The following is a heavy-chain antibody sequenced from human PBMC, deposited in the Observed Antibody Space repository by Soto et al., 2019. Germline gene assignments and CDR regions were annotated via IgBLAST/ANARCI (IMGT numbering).Heavy chain of an antibody. J-gene: IGHJ4*02. CDR1: GYTFTSYY. V-gene: IGHV1-46*01. Sequence: QVQLVQSGAEVKKPGASVKVSCKASGYTFTSYYMHWVRQAPGQGLEWVGIINPSDGSTRYAQKFQGRVTVTRDTSTSTVYMELSSLRSEDTAVYYCAREGATMRDFDYWGQGTLVTVSS. CDR2: INPSDGST. CDR3: AREGATMRDFDY. D-gene: IGHD3-22*01.